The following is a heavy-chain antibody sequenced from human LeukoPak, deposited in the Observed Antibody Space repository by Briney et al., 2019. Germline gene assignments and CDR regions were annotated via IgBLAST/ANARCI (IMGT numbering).Heavy chain of an antibody. J-gene: IGHJ6*02. CDR1: GYTFTSYA. CDR2: INAGNGNT. D-gene: IGHD6-13*01. V-gene: IGHV1-3*01. Sequence: ASVNVSCTASGYTFTSYAMHWVRQAPGQRLEWMGWINAGNGNTKYSQKFQGRVTITRDTSASTAYMELSSLRSEDTAVYYCARDKVAAAGTDYYYYGMDVWGQGTTVTVSS. CDR3: ARDKVAAAGTDYYYYGMDV.